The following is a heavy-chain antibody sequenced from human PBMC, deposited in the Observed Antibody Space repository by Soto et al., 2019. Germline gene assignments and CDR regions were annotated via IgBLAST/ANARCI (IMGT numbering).Heavy chain of an antibody. Sequence: GGSLRLSCAASGFTFSSYAMSWVRQAPGKGLKWVSAISGSGGSTYYADSVKGRFTISRDNSKNTLYLQMNSLRAEDTTVYYCAKDQRITYYYDSSGPDAFDIWGQGTMVTVSS. V-gene: IGHV3-23*01. CDR1: GFTFSSYA. CDR3: AKDQRITYYYDSSGPDAFDI. D-gene: IGHD3-22*01. CDR2: ISGSGGST. J-gene: IGHJ3*02.